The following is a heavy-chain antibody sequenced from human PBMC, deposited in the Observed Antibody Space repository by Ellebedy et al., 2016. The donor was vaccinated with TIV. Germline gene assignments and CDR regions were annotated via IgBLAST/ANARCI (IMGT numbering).Heavy chain of an antibody. CDR3: ARPALTVAGYYYYGMDV. J-gene: IGHJ6*02. CDR1: GGSFSGYY. Sequence: MPSETLSLTCAVYGGSFSGYYWSWIRQPPGKGLEWIGEINHSGSTNYNPSLKSRVTLSVDTSKNKFSLKLSSVTAADTAVYYCARPALTVAGYYYYGMDVWGLGTTVTVSS. D-gene: IGHD6-19*01. V-gene: IGHV4-34*01. CDR2: INHSGST.